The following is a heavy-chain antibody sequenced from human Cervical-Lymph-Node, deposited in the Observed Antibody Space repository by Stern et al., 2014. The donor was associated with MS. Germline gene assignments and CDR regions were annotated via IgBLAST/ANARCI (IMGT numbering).Heavy chain of an antibody. D-gene: IGHD6-19*01. CDR2: IIPIFGTA. J-gene: IGHJ4*02. Sequence: QVQLVQSGAAVKKPGSSVKVSCKASGGTFSRYAISWVRPAPRQGLEWMGGIIPIFGTANYAQKFQGRVTITADESTSTAYMELSSLRSEDTAVYYCARAHSSGWYDFDYWGQGTLVTVSS. CDR1: GGTFSRYA. V-gene: IGHV1-69*01. CDR3: ARAHSSGWYDFDY.